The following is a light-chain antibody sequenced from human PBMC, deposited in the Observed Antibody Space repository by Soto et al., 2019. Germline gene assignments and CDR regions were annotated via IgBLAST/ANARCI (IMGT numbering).Light chain of an antibody. CDR2: YAS. CDR3: QQYNNWPPIT. Sequence: EIMMTQSPATLSVSPGERATLSCRASQSVSNNLAWYQQKPGQAPRLLIYYASTRATGIPARFSGSGSETEFTLTSSSLQSEDFALYYSQQYNNWPPITFGQGTRLEIK. V-gene: IGKV3-15*01. CDR1: QSVSNN. J-gene: IGKJ5*01.